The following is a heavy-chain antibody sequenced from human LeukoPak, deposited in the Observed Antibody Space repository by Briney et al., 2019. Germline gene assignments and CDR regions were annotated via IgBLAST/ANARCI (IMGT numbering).Heavy chain of an antibody. J-gene: IGHJ4*02. CDR3: AREVGICSGGSCYFRFDF. CDR2: IKQDGSEK. CDR1: GFTFSTYW. V-gene: IGHV3-7*01. Sequence: GGSLRLSCAASGFTFSTYWMNWVRQPPGKGLEWVANIKQDGSEKYYVDSVKGRFTISRDNAKNSLYLQMDSLRAEDTAVYYCAREVGICSGGSCYFRFDFWGQGTLVTVSS. D-gene: IGHD2-15*01.